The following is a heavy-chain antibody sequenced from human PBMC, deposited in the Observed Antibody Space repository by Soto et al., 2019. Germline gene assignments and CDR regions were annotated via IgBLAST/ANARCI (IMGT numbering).Heavy chain of an antibody. D-gene: IGHD3-3*01. Sequence: ASVKVSCKVSGYTLTELSMHWVRQAPGKGLEWMGGFDPEDGETIYAQKFQGRVTMTEDTSTDTAYMELSSLRSEDTAVYYCATDLPYDFWSGQDAFDIWGQGTMVTVSS. CDR3: ATDLPYDFWSGQDAFDI. CDR2: FDPEDGET. V-gene: IGHV1-24*01. J-gene: IGHJ3*02. CDR1: GYTLTELS.